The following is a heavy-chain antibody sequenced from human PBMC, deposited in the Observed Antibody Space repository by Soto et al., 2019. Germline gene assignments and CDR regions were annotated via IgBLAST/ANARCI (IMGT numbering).Heavy chain of an antibody. Sequence: QVQLVQSGAEVKKPGASVKVSCKASGYTFTSYDINWVRQATGQGLEWMGWMNPNSGNTGYAQKFQGRVTIPRTTSISTAYMERSSLRSEDTAVYYCAIVNYDIDGDAFDIWGEGTMVTVSS. CDR1: GYTFTSYD. J-gene: IGHJ3*02. D-gene: IGHD3-9*01. V-gene: IGHV1-8*01. CDR2: MNPNSGNT. CDR3: AIVNYDIDGDAFDI.